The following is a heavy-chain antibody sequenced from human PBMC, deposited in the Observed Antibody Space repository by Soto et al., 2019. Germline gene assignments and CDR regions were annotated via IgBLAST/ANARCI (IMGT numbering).Heavy chain of an antibody. V-gene: IGHV3-33*01. J-gene: IGHJ6*02. CDR2: IWSDGSNK. Sequence: GGSLRLSCAASGFTFSNYGMHWVRQAPGKGLEWVAVIWSDGSNKYYADSVKGRFTISRDNSKNTLYLQMNSVRAEDTAVYYCARGGSCSSTSCYSQRGGVERRLDYYYYGMDLWGQGTTVTVSS. CDR3: ARGGSCSSTSCYSQRGGVERRLDYYYYGMDL. CDR1: GFTFSNYG. D-gene: IGHD2-2*02.